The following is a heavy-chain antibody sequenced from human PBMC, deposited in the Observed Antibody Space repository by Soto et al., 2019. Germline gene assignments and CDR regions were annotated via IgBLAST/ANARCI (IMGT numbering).Heavy chain of an antibody. V-gene: IGHV3-30*18. D-gene: IGHD2-2*01. CDR1: GFTFSSYG. CDR3: AKPPGRYCSSTSCYVDY. J-gene: IGHJ4*02. CDR2: ISYDGSNK. Sequence: QVQLVESGGGVVQPGRSLRLSCAASGFTFSSYGMHWVRQAPGKGLEWVAVISYDGSNKYYADSVKGRFTISRDNSKNTLDLQMNSLRAEDTAVYYCAKPPGRYCSSTSCYVDYWGQGTLVTVSS.